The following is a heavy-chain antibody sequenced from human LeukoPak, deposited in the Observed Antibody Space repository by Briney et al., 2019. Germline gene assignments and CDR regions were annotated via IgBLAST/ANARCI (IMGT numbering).Heavy chain of an antibody. J-gene: IGHJ6*03. CDR3: ARGAFDCSSTSCYLYYYYMDV. CDR2: IYYSGST. V-gene: IGHV4-30-4*08. CDR1: GGSISSGDYY. Sequence: TLSLTCTVSGGSISSGDYYWSWIRQPPGKGLEWIGYIYYSGSTYYNPSLKSRVTISVDTPKNQFSLKLSSVTAADTAVYYCARGAFDCSSTSCYLYYYYMDVWGKGTTVTVSS. D-gene: IGHD2-2*01.